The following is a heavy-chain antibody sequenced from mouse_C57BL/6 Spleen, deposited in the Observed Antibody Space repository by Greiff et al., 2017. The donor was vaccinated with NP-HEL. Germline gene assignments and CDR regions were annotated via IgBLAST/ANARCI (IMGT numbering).Heavy chain of an antibody. V-gene: IGHV1-7*01. D-gene: IGHD1-1*01. CDR2: INPSSGYT. Sequence: QVQLKESGAELAKPGASVKLSCKASGYTFTSYWMHLVKQRPGQGLEWIGYINPSSGYTKYNQKFKDKATLTADKSASTAYMQLSSLTYEDSAVYYGARGVLRENCDYWGQGTTLTVSS. CDR1: GYTFTSYW. CDR3: ARGVLRENCDY. J-gene: IGHJ2*01.